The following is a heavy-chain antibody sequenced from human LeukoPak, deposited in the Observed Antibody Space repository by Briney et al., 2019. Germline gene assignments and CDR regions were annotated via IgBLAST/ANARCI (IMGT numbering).Heavy chain of an antibody. Sequence: SETLSLTCAVYGGSFSGYYWSWIRQPPGKGLEWIGEINHSGSTNYNPSLKSRVTISVDTSKNQSSLKLSSVTALDTAVYYCARMAMVRGVIDYWGQGTLVTVSS. CDR2: INHSGST. V-gene: IGHV4-34*01. J-gene: IGHJ4*02. D-gene: IGHD3-10*01. CDR1: GGSFSGYY. CDR3: ARMAMVRGVIDY.